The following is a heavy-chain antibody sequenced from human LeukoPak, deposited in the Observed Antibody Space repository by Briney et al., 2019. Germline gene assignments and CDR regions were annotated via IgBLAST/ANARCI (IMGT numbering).Heavy chain of an antibody. V-gene: IGHV1-2*02. CDR1: GYTFTRYY. CDR3: ARLLYSSGWYQDSEYFQH. CDR2: INPNSGGT. Sequence: ASVKVSCKASGYTFTRYYMHWVRQDPGQRPEWMGWINPNSGGTNYAQKFQGRVTMTRDTSISTAYMELSRLRSDDTAVYYCARLLYSSGWYQDSEYFQHWGQGTLVTVSS. D-gene: IGHD6-19*01. J-gene: IGHJ1*01.